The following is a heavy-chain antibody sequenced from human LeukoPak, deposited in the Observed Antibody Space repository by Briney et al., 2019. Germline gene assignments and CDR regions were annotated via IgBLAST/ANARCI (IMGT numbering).Heavy chain of an antibody. CDR3: ARDRIAAGGFGMDV. CDR2: ISSSSSYI. J-gene: IGHJ6*02. Sequence: GGPLRLSCAASGFTFSSYSMNWVRQAPGKGLEWVSSISSSSSYIYYADSVKGRFTISRDNAKNSLYLQMNSLRAEDTAVYYCARDRIAAGGFGMDVWGQGTTVTVSS. V-gene: IGHV3-21*01. D-gene: IGHD6-13*01. CDR1: GFTFSSYS.